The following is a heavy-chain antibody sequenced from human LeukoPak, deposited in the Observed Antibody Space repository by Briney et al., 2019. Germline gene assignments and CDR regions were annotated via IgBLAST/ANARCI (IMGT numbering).Heavy chain of an antibody. V-gene: IGHV1-18*01. D-gene: IGHD2-15*01. CDR3: ARDHETVVVAASSTVYYYYYYMDV. CDR1: GYTFTSYG. J-gene: IGHJ6*03. CDR2: ISAYNGNT. Sequence: ASVKVSCKASGYTFTSYGISWVRQAPGQGLEWMGWISAYNGNTNYAQKLQGRVTMTTDTSTSTAYMELRSLRSDDTAVYYCARDHETVVVAASSTVYYYYYYMDVWGKGTTVTVSS.